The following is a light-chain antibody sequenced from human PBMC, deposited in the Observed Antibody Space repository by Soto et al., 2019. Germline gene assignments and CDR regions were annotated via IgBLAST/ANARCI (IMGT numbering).Light chain of an antibody. Sequence: DIVMTQSPDSLAVSLGERATINCKSSQSVLYSSNNQNYLAWYQQKPGQPPKLLIYWASTRESGVPDRFSGSGFGTDFTLTISSLQVEDVAVYYCQEYYSTPLTFGGGNKVEIK. CDR1: QSVLYSSNNQNY. CDR2: WAS. CDR3: QEYYSTPLT. V-gene: IGKV4-1*01. J-gene: IGKJ4*01.